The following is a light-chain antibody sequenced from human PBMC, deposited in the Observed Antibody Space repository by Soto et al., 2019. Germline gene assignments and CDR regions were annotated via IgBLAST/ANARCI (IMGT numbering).Light chain of an antibody. J-gene: IGKJ4*01. V-gene: IGKV1-39*01. CDR1: QRISSY. CDR3: QQSYSTPLT. Sequence: DIQMTQSPSSLSASVGDRVTITCRASQRISSYLNWYQQKPGKAPKLMIYAASSLQSGVPSRFSGSGSGIDFTLTISSLQPEDFATYYCQQSYSTPLTFGGGTKVDI. CDR2: AAS.